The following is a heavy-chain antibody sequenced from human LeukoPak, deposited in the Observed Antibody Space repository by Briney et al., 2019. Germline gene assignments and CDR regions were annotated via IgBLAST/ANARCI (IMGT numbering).Heavy chain of an antibody. V-gene: IGHV3-74*03. J-gene: IGHJ6*02. CDR1: GYTLSGHW. CDR3: ARGRYFALDV. Sequence: GGALRVSCVASGYTLSGHWIHWVRQAPGKGLEWVSRINSDATGTMDADSVKGRFTTPTDNAKNTGYLQMNTLRAEYTAVYYCARGRYFALDVWGQGTTVTASS. CDR2: INSDATGT. D-gene: IGHD2/OR15-2a*01.